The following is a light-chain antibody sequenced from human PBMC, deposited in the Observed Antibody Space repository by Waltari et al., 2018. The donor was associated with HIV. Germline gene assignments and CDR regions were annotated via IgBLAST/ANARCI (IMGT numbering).Light chain of an antibody. Sequence: QSVLTQPPSVSGAPGQRVTISCTGSSPNIGAGYDVHWYQQLPGTAPKLLIYGNRTRPSGGPDRFSGSKSCTSASLAITGLQAEDEADYYCRSYDSSLSGSVVFGGGTKLTVL. J-gene: IGLJ2*01. CDR1: SPNIGAGYD. CDR2: GNR. V-gene: IGLV1-40*01. CDR3: RSYDSSLSGSVV.